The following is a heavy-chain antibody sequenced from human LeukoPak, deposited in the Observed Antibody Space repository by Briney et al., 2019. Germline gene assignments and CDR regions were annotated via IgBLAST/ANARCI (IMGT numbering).Heavy chain of an antibody. J-gene: IGHJ3*02. V-gene: IGHV3-7*01. CDR2: IKPDGTEK. CDR1: GFTFSNSW. D-gene: IGHD3-22*01. CDR3: AREKTSSGYAGDAFDI. Sequence: GGSLRLSCAASGFTFSNSWMSWARQAPGKGLECVANIKPDGTEKYYVDSVKGRLTISRDNAKNSLYLQMNSLRAEDTAVYYCAREKTSSGYAGDAFDIWGQGTMVTVSS.